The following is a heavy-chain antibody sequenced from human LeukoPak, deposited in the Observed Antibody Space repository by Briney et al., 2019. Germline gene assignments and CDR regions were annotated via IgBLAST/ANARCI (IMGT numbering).Heavy chain of an antibody. CDR1: GYTFTGYY. D-gene: IGHD1-7*01. Sequence: ASVKVSCKASGYTFTGYYMHWVRQAPGQGLEWMGWINPNSGGTNYAQKFQGRVTMTRDTSISTAYMELSRLRSDDTVVYYCAGITGTTDAYAFDIWGQGTMVTVSS. J-gene: IGHJ3*02. V-gene: IGHV1-2*02. CDR3: AGITGTTDAYAFDI. CDR2: INPNSGGT.